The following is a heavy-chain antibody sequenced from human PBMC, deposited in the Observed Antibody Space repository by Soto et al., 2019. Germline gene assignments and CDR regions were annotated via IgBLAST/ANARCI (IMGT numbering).Heavy chain of an antibody. D-gene: IGHD2-15*01. Sequence: ASVKVSCKASGYTFTSYDINWVRQATGQGLEWMGWMNPNSGNTGYAQKFQGRVTMTRNTSISTAYMELSSLRSEDTAVYYCARGSSYCSGGSCYSSKDYYYYYMDVWGKGTTVTVSS. V-gene: IGHV1-8*01. CDR2: MNPNSGNT. J-gene: IGHJ6*03. CDR1: GYTFTSYD. CDR3: ARGSSYCSGGSCYSSKDYYYYYMDV.